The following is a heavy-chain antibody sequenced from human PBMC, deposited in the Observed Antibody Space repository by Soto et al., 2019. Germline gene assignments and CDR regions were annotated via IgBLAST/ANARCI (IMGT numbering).Heavy chain of an antibody. CDR1: GYSFTSYW. Sequence: PGESLKISCKGSGYSFTSYWISWVRQMPGKGLEWMGRIDPSDSYTNYSPSFQGHVTISADKSISTAYLQWSSLKASDTAMYYCASTYYYDSSGYHYYYGMDVWGQGTTVTVSS. V-gene: IGHV5-10-1*01. J-gene: IGHJ6*02. CDR2: IDPSDSYT. D-gene: IGHD3-22*01. CDR3: ASTYYYDSSGYHYYYGMDV.